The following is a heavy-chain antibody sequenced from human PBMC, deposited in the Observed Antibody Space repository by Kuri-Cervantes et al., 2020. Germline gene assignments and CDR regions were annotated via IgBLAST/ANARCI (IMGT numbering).Heavy chain of an antibody. CDR1: GFTFSSYA. CDR3: ARDGRGQGYGMDV. V-gene: IGHV3-30-3*01. CDR2: ISYDGSNK. Sequence: GESLKISCAASGFTFSSYAMHWVRQAPGKGLEWVAVISYDGSNKYYADSVKGRFTISRDNSKNTLYLQMNSLRAEDTAVYYCARDGRGQGYGMDVWGQGTKVTVS. J-gene: IGHJ6*02.